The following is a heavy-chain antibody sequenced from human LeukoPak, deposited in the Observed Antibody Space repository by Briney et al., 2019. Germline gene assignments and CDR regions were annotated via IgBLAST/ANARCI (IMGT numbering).Heavy chain of an antibody. V-gene: IGHV3-66*01. CDR3: ARDRDEMATTDY. Sequence: PGGSLRLSCAASGFTVSSNYMSWVRQAPGKGLNWVSVIYSGGSTYYADSVKGRFTISRDNSKNTLYLQMNSLRAEDTAVYYCARDRDEMATTDYWGQGTLVTVSS. J-gene: IGHJ4*02. CDR1: GFTVSSNY. CDR2: IYSGGST. D-gene: IGHD5-24*01.